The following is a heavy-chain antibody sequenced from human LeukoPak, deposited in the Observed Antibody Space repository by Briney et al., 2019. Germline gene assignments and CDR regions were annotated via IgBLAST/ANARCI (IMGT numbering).Heavy chain of an antibody. V-gene: IGHV3-53*01. J-gene: IGHJ4*02. D-gene: IGHD5-12*01. Sequence: GGSLRLSCAASGFTVSGDYMSWVRQAPGKGLEWVSVIYSGGSTYYADSGKGRFTISRDNAKHSLYLQMSSLSVEHTAVYHCARGITSGPRRYDVRNFDYWGQGTPVTVSS. CDR3: ARGITSGPRRYDVRNFDY. CDR2: IYSGGST. CDR1: GFTVSGDY.